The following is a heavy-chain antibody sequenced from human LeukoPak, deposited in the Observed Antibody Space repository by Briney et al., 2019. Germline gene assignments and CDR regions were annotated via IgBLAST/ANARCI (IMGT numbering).Heavy chain of an antibody. CDR3: ARGSRSDFWSGYYTRVLGYFDY. D-gene: IGHD3-3*01. V-gene: IGHV4-34*01. CDR2: INHSGST. Sequence: KPSETLSLTCAVYGGSFSGYYWSWIRQPPGKGLEWIGEINHSGSTNYNPSLKSRVTISVDTSKNQFSLKLSSVTAADTAVHYCARGSRSDFWSGYYTRVLGYFDYWGQGTLVTVSS. CDR1: GGSFSGYY. J-gene: IGHJ4*02.